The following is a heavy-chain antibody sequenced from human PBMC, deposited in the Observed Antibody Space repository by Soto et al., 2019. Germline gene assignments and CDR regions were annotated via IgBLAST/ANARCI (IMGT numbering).Heavy chain of an antibody. CDR1: GGSISSGGYY. J-gene: IGHJ4*02. CDR2: IYYRGCP. D-gene: IGHD2-2*01. Sequence: QVQLQESGPGLVKPSQTLSLTCTVTVSGGSISSGGYYWSWIRQHPGKGLEWIEYIYYRGCPSYNPSLKSRFTISVDTSKNQFSLKLSSVTAADTAVYYCARSAILVVPAAMYFDYWGQGTLVTVSS. CDR3: ARSAILVVPAAMYFDY. V-gene: IGHV4-31*03.